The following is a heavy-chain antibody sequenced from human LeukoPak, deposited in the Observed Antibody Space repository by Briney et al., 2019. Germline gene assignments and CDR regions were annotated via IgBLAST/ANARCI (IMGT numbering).Heavy chain of an antibody. CDR3: ARDRVGARTSGAFDI. D-gene: IGHD1-26*01. J-gene: IGHJ3*02. V-gene: IGHV3-66*01. Sequence: GGSLRLSCAASGFTVSSNYMSWVRQAPGKGQEWVSVIYSGGSTYYADSVKGRFTISRDNSKNTLYLQMNSLRAEDTAVYYCARDRVGARTSGAFDIWGQGTMVTVSS. CDR2: IYSGGST. CDR1: GFTVSSNY.